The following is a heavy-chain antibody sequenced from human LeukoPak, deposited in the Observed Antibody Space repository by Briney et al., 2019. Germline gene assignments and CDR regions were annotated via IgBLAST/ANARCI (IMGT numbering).Heavy chain of an antibody. D-gene: IGHD1-26*01. J-gene: IGHJ4*02. CDR2: MSSNGGST. Sequence: GGSLRLSCSASGFTFSSYAMHWVRQAPGKGLEYVSAMSSNGGSTYYADSVKGRFTTSRDNSKNTLYLQMSSLRPEDTAVYYCAKDRLLVGATTFDYWGQGTLVTVSS. CDR1: GFTFSSYA. CDR3: AKDRLLVGATTFDY. V-gene: IGHV3-64D*06.